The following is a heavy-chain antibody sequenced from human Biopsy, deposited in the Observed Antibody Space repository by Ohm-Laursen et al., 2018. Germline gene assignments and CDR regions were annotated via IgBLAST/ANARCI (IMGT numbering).Heavy chain of an antibody. D-gene: IGHD6-19*01. J-gene: IGHJ4*02. V-gene: IGHV4-59*02. Sequence: GTLSLTCTVSGDSVTKYYWSWIRQPPGKGLEWLGYISNIGSTNYNPSLKSRVTISVDTSKNHFSLKLTSVTAADTAVYYCARESALAGDFDSWGQGTLVTVSP. CDR2: ISNIGST. CDR1: GDSVTKYY. CDR3: ARESALAGDFDS.